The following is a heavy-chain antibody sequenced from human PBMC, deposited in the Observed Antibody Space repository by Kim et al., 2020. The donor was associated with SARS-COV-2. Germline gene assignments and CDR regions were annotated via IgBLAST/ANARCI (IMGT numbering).Heavy chain of an antibody. CDR1: GGTFSSYA. D-gene: IGHD3-16*01. CDR3: ARDSTDEMITFGGVRDQGWGFDP. CDR2: IIPILGIA. Sequence: SVKVSCKTSGGTFSSYAISWVRQAPGQGLEWMGRIIPILGIANYAQKFQGRVTITADKSTSTAYMELSSLRSEDTAVYYCARDSTDEMITFGGVRDQGWGFDPWGQGTLVTVSS. V-gene: IGHV1-69*04. J-gene: IGHJ5*02.